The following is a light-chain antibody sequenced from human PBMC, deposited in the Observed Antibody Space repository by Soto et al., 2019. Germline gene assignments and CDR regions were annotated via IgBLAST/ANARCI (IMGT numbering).Light chain of an antibody. J-gene: IGKJ1*01. CDR3: QQYESYPRT. Sequence: EIRMTQSPATLSASEGERVTISCRASQSVSVKLAWYQQKPGQAPRLLIYDASTLESGIPSRFSGSGSGTEFTLTISSLQSDDFATYYCQQYESYPRTFGPGTKVDIK. CDR2: DAS. V-gene: IGKV1-5*01. CDR1: QSVSVK.